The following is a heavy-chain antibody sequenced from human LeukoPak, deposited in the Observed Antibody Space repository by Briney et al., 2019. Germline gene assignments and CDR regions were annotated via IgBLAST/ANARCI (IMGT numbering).Heavy chain of an antibody. CDR3: AKIPRPWYQLLLRRGWFDP. Sequence: GGSLRLSCAASGFTFSTYVVNWVRQAPGKGLQWVSTISGSGGSTYYADSVKGRFTISRDNSKNTLYLQMNSLRAEDTAVYYCAKIPRPWYQLLLRRGWFDPWGQGTLVTVSS. J-gene: IGHJ5*02. D-gene: IGHD2-2*01. CDR1: GFTFSTYV. CDR2: ISGSGGST. V-gene: IGHV3-23*01.